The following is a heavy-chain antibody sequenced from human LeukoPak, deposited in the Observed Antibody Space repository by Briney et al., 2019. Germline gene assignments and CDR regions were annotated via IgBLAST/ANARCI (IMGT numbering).Heavy chain of an antibody. D-gene: IGHD4-17*01. V-gene: IGHV3-21*01. CDR3: TRERYFGDYPDY. J-gene: IGHJ4*02. Sequence: PGGSLRLSCAVSGFTFSSYSMSWVRQAPGKGLEWVSSISSSGTYKYYADSVKGRFTISRDNAKNSLYLQMNSLRDEDTAVYYCTRERYFGDYPDYWGQGTLVTVSS. CDR2: ISSSGTYK. CDR1: GFTFSSYS.